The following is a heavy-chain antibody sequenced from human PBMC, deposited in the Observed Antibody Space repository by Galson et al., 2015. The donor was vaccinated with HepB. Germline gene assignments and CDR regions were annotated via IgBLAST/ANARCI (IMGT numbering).Heavy chain of an antibody. CDR2: ISSSSSYI. D-gene: IGHD6-19*01. V-gene: IGHV3-21*01. J-gene: IGHJ6*02. Sequence: SLRLSCAASGFTFSSYSMNWVRQAPGKGLEWVSSISSSSSYIYYADSVKGRFTISRDNAKNTLYLQMNSLRAEDTAVYYCARDLTRSSSGWELYYFGMDVWGQGTTVTVSS. CDR3: ARDLTRSSSGWELYYFGMDV. CDR1: GFTFSSYS.